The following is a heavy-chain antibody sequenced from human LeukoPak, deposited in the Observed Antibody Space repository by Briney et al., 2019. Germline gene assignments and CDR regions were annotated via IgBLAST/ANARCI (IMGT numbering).Heavy chain of an antibody. Sequence: GGSLRLSCAASGFTFSSYGMSWVRQAPGKGLEWVSAISGSGGSTYYADSVKGRFTISRDNSKNTLYLQMNSLRAEDTAVYYCAKDLRYYYDSSGYSFDYWGQGTLVTVSS. CDR3: AKDLRYYYDSSGYSFDY. CDR2: ISGSGGST. J-gene: IGHJ4*02. CDR1: GFTFSSYG. D-gene: IGHD3-22*01. V-gene: IGHV3-23*01.